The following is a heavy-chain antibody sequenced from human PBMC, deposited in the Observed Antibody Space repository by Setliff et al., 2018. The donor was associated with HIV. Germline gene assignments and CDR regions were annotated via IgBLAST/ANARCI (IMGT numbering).Heavy chain of an antibody. J-gene: IGHJ5*02. Sequence: SETLSLTCTIYGESFSGYYCSWIRQPPGKGLEWIGEVSFSGSTNYSPSLKSRVPISVDTSKNQFSLKMTSVTAADTAVYYCGKHRNRGFDPWGQGTLVTVSS. CDR1: GESFSGYY. V-gene: IGHV4-34*01. CDR3: GKHRNRGFDP. CDR2: VSFSGST.